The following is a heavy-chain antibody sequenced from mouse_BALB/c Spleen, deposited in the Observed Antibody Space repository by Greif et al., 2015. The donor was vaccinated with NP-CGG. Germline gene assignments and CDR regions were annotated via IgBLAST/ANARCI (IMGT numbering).Heavy chain of an antibody. CDR1: GYTFTSYY. J-gene: IGHJ2*01. Sequence: VKLVESGPELVKPGASVRISCKASGYTFTSYYIHWVKQRPGQGLEWIGWIYPGNVNTKYNEKFKGKATLTADKSSSTAYMQLSSLTSEDSAVYFCARGPVPLVYSFDYWGQGTTLTVSS. CDR2: IYPGNVNT. D-gene: IGHD2-2*01. V-gene: IGHV1S56*01. CDR3: ARGPVPLVYSFDY.